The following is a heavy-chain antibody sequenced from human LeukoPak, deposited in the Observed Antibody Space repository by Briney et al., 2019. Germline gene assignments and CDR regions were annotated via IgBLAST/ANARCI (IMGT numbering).Heavy chain of an antibody. CDR3: AREGASSSFGY. J-gene: IGHJ4*02. Sequence: GGSLRLSCVVSGFTVSSNYMSWVRQAPGKGLEWVSVLYSGGNTYHADSVKGRFTISRDNPKNTLYPQMNSLRAEDTAVYYCAREGASSSFGYWGQGTLVTVSS. V-gene: IGHV3-53*01. CDR2: LYSGGNT. CDR1: GFTVSSNY. D-gene: IGHD6-13*01.